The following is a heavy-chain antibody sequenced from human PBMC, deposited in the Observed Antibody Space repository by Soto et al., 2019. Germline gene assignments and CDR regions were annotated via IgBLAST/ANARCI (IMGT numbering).Heavy chain of an antibody. V-gene: IGHV1-2*02. CDR2: INPNTGGT. Sequence: ASVKVSCKASGFSLTGYYFHWIRAAPGQGLEWLGWINPNTGGTTYAQKFQGRVTLTWDTSINTAYMELSSLRPDDTAMYYCARESYQVLSDGMDVCGQGTSVTLSS. D-gene: IGHD3-16*01. CDR1: GFSLTGYY. CDR3: ARESYQVLSDGMDV. J-gene: IGHJ6*02.